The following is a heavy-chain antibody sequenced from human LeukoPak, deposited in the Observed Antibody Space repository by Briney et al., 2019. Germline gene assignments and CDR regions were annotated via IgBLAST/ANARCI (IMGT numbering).Heavy chain of an antibody. Sequence: GGSLRLSCTTSGFDFNIYGMHWVRQAPGKGLEWVAIIWSDGNKKYYADSVKGRFTISRDNAKNALFLQMSSVRAEDTALYYCAKGWAYCSGTSCHHNIYYYYGMDVWGQGTTVTVSS. J-gene: IGHJ6*02. CDR3: AKGWAYCSGTSCHHNIYYYYGMDV. V-gene: IGHV3-33*06. D-gene: IGHD2-2*01. CDR2: IWSDGNKK. CDR1: GFDFNIYG.